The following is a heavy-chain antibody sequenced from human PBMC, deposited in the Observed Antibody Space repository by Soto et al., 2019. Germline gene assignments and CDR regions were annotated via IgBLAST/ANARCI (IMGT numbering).Heavy chain of an antibody. Sequence: KVSCKASGGTFSIYPICWVRQAPGQGLEWMGVIIPIFGTTNYAQRFQGRVTISADESTSTAYMELSSLRYEDTAVYFCARPRTTATTKGYDYWGQGTLVPVPS. J-gene: IGHJ4*02. CDR1: GGTFSIYP. CDR2: IIPIFGTT. V-gene: IGHV1-69*01. D-gene: IGHD1-1*01. CDR3: ARPRTTATTKGYDY.